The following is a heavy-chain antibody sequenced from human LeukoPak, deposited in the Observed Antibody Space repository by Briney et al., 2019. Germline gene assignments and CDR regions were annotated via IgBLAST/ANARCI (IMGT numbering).Heavy chain of an antibody. CDR2: TYYRSKWYN. Sequence: SQTLSLTCAISGDSVSSNSAAWNWIRQSPSRGLEWLGRTYYRSKWYNDYAVSVKSRITINPDTSKNQFSLQLNSVTPEDTAVYYCASSHASLLKIRGGGRYGMDVWGKGTTVTVSS. CDR3: ASSHASLLKIRGGGRYGMDV. D-gene: IGHD3-10*01. V-gene: IGHV6-1*01. J-gene: IGHJ6*04. CDR1: GDSVSSNSAA.